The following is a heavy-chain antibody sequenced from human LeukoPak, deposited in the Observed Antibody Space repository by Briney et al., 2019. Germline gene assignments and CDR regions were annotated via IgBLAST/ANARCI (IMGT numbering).Heavy chain of an antibody. CDR2: ISDGGDTT. CDR1: GFTFSTYA. J-gene: IGHJ4*02. CDR3: AKRESVGGWHFFDY. Sequence: GGSLRLSCAASGFTFSTYAMGWVRQAPGKGLEWVSVISDGGDTTYYADSVKGRFTVSRDNSKNTLSLQMNRLRVKDTAIYYCAKRESVGGWHFFDYWGQGTLVSVSS. D-gene: IGHD6-19*01. V-gene: IGHV3-23*01.